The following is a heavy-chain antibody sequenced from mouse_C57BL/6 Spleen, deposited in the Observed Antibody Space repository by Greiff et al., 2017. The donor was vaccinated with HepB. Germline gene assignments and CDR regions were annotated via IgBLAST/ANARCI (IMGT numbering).Heavy chain of an antibody. J-gene: IGHJ2*01. Sequence: QVQLQQSGPGLVAPSPSLSITCTVSGFSLTSYGVHWVRQPPGKGLEWLGVIWAGGSTNYNSALMSRLSISKDHSKSQVILKMNRLQTDDTAMYYCARLEDIWGQGTTLTDSS. CDR2: IWAGGST. CDR3: ARLEDI. V-gene: IGHV2-9*02. CDR1: GFSLTSYG. D-gene: IGHD1-3*01.